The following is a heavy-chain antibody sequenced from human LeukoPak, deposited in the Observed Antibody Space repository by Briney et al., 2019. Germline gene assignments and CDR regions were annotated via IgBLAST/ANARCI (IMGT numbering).Heavy chain of an antibody. CDR2: ITSSGNTI. J-gene: IGHJ4*02. Sequence: GSLILSCAASGFTFNDYYMSWIRQAPGKGLEWVSYITSSGNTIYYADSVKGRFTISRDNAKNSLYLQMNSLRDEDTAVYYCARGVRGYSRGSRFDYWGQGTLVTVSS. D-gene: IGHD5-18*01. CDR3: ARGVRGYSRGSRFDY. CDR1: GFTFNDYY. V-gene: IGHV3-11*04.